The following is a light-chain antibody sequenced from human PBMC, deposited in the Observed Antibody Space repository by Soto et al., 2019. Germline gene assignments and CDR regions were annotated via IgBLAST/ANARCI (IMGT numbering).Light chain of an antibody. Sequence: IEVTQSPSSLAASLGDRVTITCRASQTSGTYVKWYRQKSRATPQLHDYATTTAQSRVPSRFRGGASGTDFTLTSSRLQDDDVAHYYRQHNYNTPLTFGQGTKVDIK. J-gene: IGKJ1*01. CDR2: ATT. CDR1: QTSGTY. V-gene: IGKV1-39*01. CDR3: QHNYNTPLT.